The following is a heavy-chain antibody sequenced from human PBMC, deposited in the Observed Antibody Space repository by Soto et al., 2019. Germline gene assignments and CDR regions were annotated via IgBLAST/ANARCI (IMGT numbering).Heavy chain of an antibody. CDR2: IFYSGST. D-gene: IGHD6-19*01. V-gene: IGHV4-61*01. J-gene: IGHJ5*02. Sequence: QVQLQESGPGLVKPSETLSLTCTVSGGSVSSSSYYWSWIRQPPGKGLEWIGYIFYSGSTNSNPSLKSRVTISLVTSKNQFSLRLTSVTAADTAVYYCARGQYSSGWYDWFDPWGQGTLVTVSS. CDR3: ARGQYSSGWYDWFDP. CDR1: GGSVSSSSYY.